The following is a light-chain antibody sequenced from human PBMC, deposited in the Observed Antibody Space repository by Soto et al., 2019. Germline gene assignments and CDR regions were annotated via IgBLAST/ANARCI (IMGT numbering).Light chain of an antibody. CDR1: QSNSSW. V-gene: IGKV1-5*03. Sequence: DIQMTQSPSTLSASVGDRVTITCRASQSNSSWLAWYQHKPGKAPKLLIYKASSLESGVPSRFGGSGSGTEFILTISSLQPDDFATYYCQQYNSYPWTFGQGTKVEIK. CDR2: KAS. CDR3: QQYNSYPWT. J-gene: IGKJ1*01.